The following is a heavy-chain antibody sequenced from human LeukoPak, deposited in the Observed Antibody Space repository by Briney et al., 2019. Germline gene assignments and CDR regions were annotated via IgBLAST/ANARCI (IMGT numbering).Heavy chain of an antibody. CDR1: GGSISSSSYY. D-gene: IGHD1-26*01. Sequence: SETLSLTCSVSGGSISSSSYYWGWIRQPPGKGLEWIASIYHSGSTNYNPSLKSRVTISVDKSKNQFSLKLSSVTAADTAVYYCARVSRVVGATKADDAFDIWGQGTMVTVSS. V-gene: IGHV4-39*07. CDR3: ARVSRVVGATKADDAFDI. J-gene: IGHJ3*02. CDR2: IYHSGST.